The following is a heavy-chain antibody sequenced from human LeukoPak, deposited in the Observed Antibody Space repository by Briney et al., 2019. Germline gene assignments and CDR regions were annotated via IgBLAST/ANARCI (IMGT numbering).Heavy chain of an antibody. V-gene: IGHV3-66*01. D-gene: IGHD5-18*01. CDR3: ARDIYSYGSRYFDY. J-gene: IGHJ4*02. Sequence: GGSLRLSCAASGFTVSSNYMSWVRQAPGKGLEWVAVIYSGGSTYYTDSVKGRVTICRDKSKKTLYLQMNSLRAEDTAVYYCARDIYSYGSRYFDYWGQGTLVTVSS. CDR2: IYSGGST. CDR1: GFTVSSNY.